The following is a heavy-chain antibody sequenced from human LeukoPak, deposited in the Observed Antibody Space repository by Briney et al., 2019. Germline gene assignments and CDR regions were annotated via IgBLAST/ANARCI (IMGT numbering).Heavy chain of an antibody. CDR1: GGSISSGGYY. CDR2: IYYSGST. Sequence: PSETLSLTCTVSGGSISSGGYYWSWIRQHPGKGLEWIGYIYYSGSTYYNPSLKSRVTISVDTSKNQFSLKLSSVTAADTAVYYCARVSRWRWGFDYWGQGTLATVSS. CDR3: ARVSRWRWGFDY. J-gene: IGHJ4*02. V-gene: IGHV4-31*03. D-gene: IGHD7-27*01.